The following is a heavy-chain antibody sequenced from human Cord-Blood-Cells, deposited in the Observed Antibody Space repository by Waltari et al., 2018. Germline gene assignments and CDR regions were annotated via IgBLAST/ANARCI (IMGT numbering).Heavy chain of an antibody. D-gene: IGHD3-10*01. V-gene: IGHV3-53*01. Sequence: EVQLVESGGGLIQPGGYLRLSCAASGLTVSSNDMSWFRQAPGKGLEWVSVIYSGGSTYYADSVKGRFTISRDNSKNTLYLQMNSLRAEDTAVYYCARGYPGESGPDAFDIWGQGTMVTVSS. CDR3: ARGYPGESGPDAFDI. CDR1: GLTVSSND. CDR2: IYSGGST. J-gene: IGHJ3*02.